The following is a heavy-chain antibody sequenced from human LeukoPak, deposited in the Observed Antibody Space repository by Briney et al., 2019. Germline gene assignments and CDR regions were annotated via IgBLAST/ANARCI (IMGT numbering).Heavy chain of an antibody. J-gene: IGHJ4*02. CDR2: IYSGGST. V-gene: IGHV3-53*01. CDR1: EFTVIDNY. CDR3: AIVFYDSSGYYLTTYFDY. D-gene: IGHD3-22*01. Sequence: PGGSLRLSCAASEFTVIDNYMSWGRQAPGKGLEWVSLIYSGGSTYYADSVKGRFTISRDNSKNTLYLQMNNLRAQDTAVYHCAIVFYDSSGYYLTTYFDYWGQGTLVTVSS.